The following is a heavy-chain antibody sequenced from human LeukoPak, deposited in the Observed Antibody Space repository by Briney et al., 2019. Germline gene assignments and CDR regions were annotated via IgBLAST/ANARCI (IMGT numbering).Heavy chain of an antibody. Sequence: SETLSLTCTVSGGSISSGGYYWSWIRQHPGKGLEWNGYIYYSGSTYYNPSLKSRVTISVDTSKNQFSLKLSSVTAADTAVYYCARDRVLGIVGNFDLWGRGTLVIVSS. CDR2: IYYSGST. CDR1: GGSISSGGYY. V-gene: IGHV4-31*03. J-gene: IGHJ2*01. D-gene: IGHD7-27*01. CDR3: ARDRVLGIVGNFDL.